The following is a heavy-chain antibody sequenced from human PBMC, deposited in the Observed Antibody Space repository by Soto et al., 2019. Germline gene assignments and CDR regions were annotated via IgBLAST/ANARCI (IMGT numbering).Heavy chain of an antibody. CDR3: ARGGKFDY. CDR1: WGSFNGYY. D-gene: IGHD2-15*01. V-gene: IGHV4-34*01. J-gene: IGHJ4*02. CDR2: INHSGST. Sequence: PSETLSLTCAVYWGSFNGYYWNWIRQPPGKGLEWIGEINHSGSTNYNPSLKSRVTISVDTSKNQFSLKLSSVTAADTAVYYCARGGKFDYWGQGTLVTVSS.